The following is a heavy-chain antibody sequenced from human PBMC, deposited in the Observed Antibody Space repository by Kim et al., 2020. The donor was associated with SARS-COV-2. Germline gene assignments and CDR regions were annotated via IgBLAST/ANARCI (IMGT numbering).Heavy chain of an antibody. D-gene: IGHD6-19*01. V-gene: IGHV3-74*01. CDR1: GFTFSSYW. J-gene: IGHJ4*01. Sequence: GGSLRLSCAASGFTFSSYWMHWVRQAPGKGLVWVSRINSDGSSTSYADSVKGRSTISRDHAKNSLYLQMNSLRAEDTAVYYCARDQKQWLADSTGRYCGHGALGTVSS. CDR2: INSDGSST. CDR3: ARDQKQWLADSTGRY.